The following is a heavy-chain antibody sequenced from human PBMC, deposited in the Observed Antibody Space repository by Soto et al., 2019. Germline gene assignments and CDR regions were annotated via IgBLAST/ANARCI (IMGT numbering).Heavy chain of an antibody. D-gene: IGHD2-21*02. J-gene: IGHJ6*02. CDR1: GFTFSGYA. Sequence: PWGSMRLSCAASGFTFSGYAMSWVRQAPGKGLEWISDISSSSGSTNYADSVKGRFTISRDNAKNSLYLQMNSLRAEDTAVYYCARHHTVVTLLDVWGQGTTVTVSS. V-gene: IGHV3-48*01. CDR2: ISSSSGST. CDR3: ARHHTVVTLLDV.